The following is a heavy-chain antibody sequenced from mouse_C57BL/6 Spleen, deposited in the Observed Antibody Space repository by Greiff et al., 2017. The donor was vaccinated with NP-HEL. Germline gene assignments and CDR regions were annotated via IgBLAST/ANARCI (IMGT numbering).Heavy chain of an antibody. CDR1: GYTFTSYW. D-gene: IGHD1-1*01. J-gene: IGHJ2*01. Sequence: QVQLQQPGAELVRPGSSVKLSCKASGYTFTSYWMHWVKQRPIQGLEWIGNIDPSDSETHYNQKFKDKATLTVDKSSSTAYMQLSSLTSEDSAVYYGARYTTVVKDYCDYWGQGTTLTVSS. CDR3: ARYTTVVKDYCDY. CDR2: IDPSDSET. V-gene: IGHV1-52*01.